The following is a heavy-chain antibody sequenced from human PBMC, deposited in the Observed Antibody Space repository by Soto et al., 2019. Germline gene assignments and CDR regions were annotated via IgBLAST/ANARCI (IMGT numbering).Heavy chain of an antibody. CDR3: ARANRFLEWLLYRGYYYYYYMDV. D-gene: IGHD3-3*01. J-gene: IGHJ6*03. CDR1: GYTFTSYD. Sequence: VKVSCKASGYTFTSYDINWVRQATGQGLEWMGWMNPNSGNTGYAQKFQGRVTMTRNTSISTAYMELSSLRSEDTAVYYCARANRFLEWLLYRGYYYYYYMDVWGKGTTVTVSS. V-gene: IGHV1-8*01. CDR2: MNPNSGNT.